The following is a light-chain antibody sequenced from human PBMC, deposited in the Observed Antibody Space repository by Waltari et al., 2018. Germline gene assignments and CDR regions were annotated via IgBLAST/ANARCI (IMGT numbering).Light chain of an antibody. J-gene: IGKJ3*01. Sequence: EIVLAQSPGTLSLSPGETATLSCRATQSVTNKYLAWYQQKPGQPPRLLIYGVSNRATGIPYRFSGSGSGTDFTLTISRLEPEDFAVYYCQLYDTSPRLTFGPGTKVDIK. CDR3: QLYDTSPRLT. CDR2: GVS. V-gene: IGKV3-20*01. CDR1: QSVTNKY.